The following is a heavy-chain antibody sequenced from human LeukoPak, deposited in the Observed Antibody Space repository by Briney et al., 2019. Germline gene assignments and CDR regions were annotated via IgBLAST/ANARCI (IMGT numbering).Heavy chain of an antibody. CDR2: IYPGDSHT. CDR3: ARGPYAYTSSATLGSYNWFDP. V-gene: IGHV5-51*01. Sequence: GESLKISCPGFGYSFPNYWIGWVRQMPGQGLEWRGIIYPGDSHTRYSPSFQDQVTISVDKSISTDYLQWSSLKASDTAMYYCARGPYAYTSSATLGSYNWFDPWGQGSLVTVSS. J-gene: IGHJ5*02. D-gene: IGHD2-2*02. CDR1: GYSFPNYW.